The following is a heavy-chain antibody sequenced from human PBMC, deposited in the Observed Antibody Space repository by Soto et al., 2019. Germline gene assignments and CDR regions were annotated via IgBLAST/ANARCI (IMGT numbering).Heavy chain of an antibody. CDR2: IYYSGST. J-gene: IGHJ6*03. CDR3: ARVGGNSGYDLPFYYYYYMDV. Sequence: SETLSLTCTVSGGSISSYYWSWIRQPPGKGLEWIGYIYYSGSTNYNPSLKSRVTISVDTSKNQFSLKLSSVTAADTAVYYCARVGGNSGYDLPFYYYYYMDVWGKGTTVTVSS. D-gene: IGHD5-12*01. CDR1: GGSISSYY. V-gene: IGHV4-59*01.